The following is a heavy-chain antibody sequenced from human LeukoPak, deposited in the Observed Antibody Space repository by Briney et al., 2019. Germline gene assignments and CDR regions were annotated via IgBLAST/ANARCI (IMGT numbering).Heavy chain of an antibody. D-gene: IGHD3-16*01. CDR1: GFTFSSYG. J-gene: IGHJ4*02. Sequence: GGSLRLSCAASGFTFSSYGMHWVRQAPGKGLEWVAVISYDGSNKYYADSVKGRFTISRDNSKNTLYLQMNSLRAEDTAVYYCAKDWGDWGQGTLVTVSS. CDR2: ISYDGSNK. CDR3: AKDWGD. V-gene: IGHV3-30*18.